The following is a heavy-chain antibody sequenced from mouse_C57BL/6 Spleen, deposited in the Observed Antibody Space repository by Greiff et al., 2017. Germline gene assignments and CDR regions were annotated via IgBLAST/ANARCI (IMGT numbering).Heavy chain of an antibody. V-gene: IGHV1-55*01. CDR3: ARYNDYQEDSFDY. CDR2: IYPASGGT. CDR1: GYTFTSYW. J-gene: IGHJ2*02. Sequence: QVQLQQPGAELVKPGASVKMSCKASGYTFTSYWIPWVKQRPGQGLEWIGDIYPASGGTNYNEKFKSKATVTVDTSSSTAYRQLSSLTSEDSAVYSGARYNDYQEDSFDYWGQGTSLTVSS. D-gene: IGHD2-4*01.